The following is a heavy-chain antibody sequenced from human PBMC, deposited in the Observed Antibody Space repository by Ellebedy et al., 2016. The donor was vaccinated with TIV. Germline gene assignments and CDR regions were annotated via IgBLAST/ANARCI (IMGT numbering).Heavy chain of an antibody. Sequence: GESLKISXKGSGYSFSSYWIGWVRQMPGKGLEWMGIFYPGDSDTRYSPSFQGQVTISADKSISTAYLQWSSLKASDTAMYYCSRLGCTNGVCHFDYWGQGTLVTVSS. V-gene: IGHV5-51*01. CDR1: GYSFSSYW. D-gene: IGHD2-8*01. CDR2: FYPGDSDT. J-gene: IGHJ4*02. CDR3: SRLGCTNGVCHFDY.